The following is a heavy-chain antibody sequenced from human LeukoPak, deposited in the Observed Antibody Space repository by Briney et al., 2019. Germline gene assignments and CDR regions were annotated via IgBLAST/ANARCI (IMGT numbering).Heavy chain of an antibody. J-gene: IGHJ4*02. CDR1: GGSFSSYY. D-gene: IGHD4-17*01. V-gene: IGHV4-59*01. Sequence: SETLSLTCTVSGGSFSSYYWSWIRQPPGKGLEWIGYIYYSGSTNYNPSLKSRVTISVDTSKNQFSLKLSSVTAADTAVYYCARARARATVTTSLFDYWAREPWSPSPQ. CDR3: ARARARATVTTSLFDY. CDR2: IYYSGST.